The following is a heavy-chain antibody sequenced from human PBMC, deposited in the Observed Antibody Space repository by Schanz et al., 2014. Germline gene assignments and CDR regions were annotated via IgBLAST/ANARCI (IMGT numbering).Heavy chain of an antibody. CDR2: FNDGGVNK. J-gene: IGHJ4*02. Sequence: EVQLLESGGGLVQPGGSLRLSCAASGFTFSSYAMSWVRQAPGKGLEWVSSFNDGGVNKYYADSVKGRFTISRDNFKGALYLQMSSLRAEDTAMYYCARWFLIRGVILDSWGQGTLVTVSS. CDR3: ARWFLIRGVILDS. V-gene: IGHV3-23*01. CDR1: GFTFSSYA. D-gene: IGHD3-10*01.